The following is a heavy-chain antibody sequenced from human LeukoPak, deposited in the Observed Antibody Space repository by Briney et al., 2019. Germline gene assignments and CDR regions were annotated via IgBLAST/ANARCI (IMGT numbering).Heavy chain of an antibody. CDR1: GFTVSSNY. CDR3: ARVHSSGFYGLDV. J-gene: IGHJ6*02. V-gene: IGHV3-53*01. CDR2: VYSGGST. D-gene: IGHD3-22*01. Sequence: GGSLRLSCAASGFTVSSNYMSWVRQAPGKGLEWVSVVYSGGSTYHADSVKGRFTISRDTFKNTLYLQMNGLRAEDTAVYYCARVHSSGFYGLDVWGHGTTVTVSS.